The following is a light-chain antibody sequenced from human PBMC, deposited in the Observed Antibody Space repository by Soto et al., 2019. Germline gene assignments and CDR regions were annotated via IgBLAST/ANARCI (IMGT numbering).Light chain of an antibody. V-gene: IGKV3-15*01. J-gene: IGKJ4*01. CDR2: DAS. CDR1: QSVSSS. Sequence: EIVMTQSPATLSVSPGDRATLSCRASQSVSSSLAWYQQIPCQAPRRLISDASPRAPGIPTRFGGSGYGTEFTHTISPLLYEDFAVYYCQQYNNGPPFTFGGGTKLEIK. CDR3: QQYNNGPPFT.